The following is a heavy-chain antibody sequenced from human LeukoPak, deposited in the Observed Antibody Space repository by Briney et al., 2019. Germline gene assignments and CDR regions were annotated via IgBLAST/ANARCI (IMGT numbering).Heavy chain of an antibody. J-gene: IGHJ4*02. D-gene: IGHD1-7*01. CDR1: GFTVSSNY. CDR2: IKQDGSEK. V-gene: IGHV3-7*01. Sequence: PGGSLRLSCAASGFTVSSNYMSWVRQAPGKGLEWVANIKQDGSEKYYVDSVKGRFTISRDNAKNSLYLQMNSLRAEDTAVYYCARDDNWNYEDYWGQGTLVTVSS. CDR3: ARDDNWNYEDY.